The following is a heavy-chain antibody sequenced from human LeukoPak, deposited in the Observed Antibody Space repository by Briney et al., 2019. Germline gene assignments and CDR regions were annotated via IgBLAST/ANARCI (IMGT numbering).Heavy chain of an antibody. Sequence: PSETLGLLQTVSGGSIGSSDVDCGCIRQPPGKGPEWIGSLYYSGSTYYNPSLKSRVTISVDTSKNQFSLKLSSVTAADTAVYYCARQYDYAGSEYYFFVVW. J-gene: IGHJ3*01. D-gene: IGHD3-10*01. V-gene: IGHV4-39*01. CDR2: LYYSGST. CDR3: ARQYDYAGSEYYFFVV. CDR1: GGSIGSSDVD.